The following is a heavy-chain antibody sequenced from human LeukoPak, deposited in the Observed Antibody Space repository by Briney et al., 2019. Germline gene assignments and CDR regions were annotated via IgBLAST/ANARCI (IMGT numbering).Heavy chain of an antibody. D-gene: IGHD3-16*01. CDR2: IYYSGST. Sequence: PSETLSLTCTVSGGSISSSSYYWGWIRQPPGKGLEWIGSIYYSGSTYYNPSLKSRVTISVDTSKNQFSLKLSSVTAADMAVYYCARDWGGMGYDAFDIWGQGTMVTVSS. CDR3: ARDWGGMGYDAFDI. V-gene: IGHV4-39*07. CDR1: GGSISSSSYY. J-gene: IGHJ3*02.